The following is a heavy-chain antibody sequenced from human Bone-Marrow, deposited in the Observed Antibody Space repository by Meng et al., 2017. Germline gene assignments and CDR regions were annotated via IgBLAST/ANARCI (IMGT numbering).Heavy chain of an antibody. CDR2: IIPIFGTA. Sequence: SVKVSCKASGGTFSSYAISWVQQAPGQGLEWMGGIIPIFGTANYAQKFQGRVTITTDESTSTAYMELSSLRSEDTAVYYCARDEDCSGGSCYHGGDYWGQGTLVTVSS. CDR3: ARDEDCSGGSCYHGGDY. V-gene: IGHV1-69*05. CDR1: GGTFSSYA. J-gene: IGHJ4*02. D-gene: IGHD2-15*01.